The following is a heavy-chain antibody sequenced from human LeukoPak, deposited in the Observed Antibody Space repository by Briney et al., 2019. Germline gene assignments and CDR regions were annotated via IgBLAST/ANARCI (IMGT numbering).Heavy chain of an antibody. CDR3: ARDGYSSPFDY. CDR2: ISYSGTT. J-gene: IGHJ4*02. V-gene: IGHV4-39*07. D-gene: IGHD6-19*01. Sequence: SETLSLTCTVSSGSISSSPYYWGWIRQSPGKGLEWIGSISYSGTTYYNPSLKSRVTISVDTSKNQFSLKLSSVTAADTAVYYCARDGYSSPFDYWGQGTLVTVSS. CDR1: SGSISSSPYY.